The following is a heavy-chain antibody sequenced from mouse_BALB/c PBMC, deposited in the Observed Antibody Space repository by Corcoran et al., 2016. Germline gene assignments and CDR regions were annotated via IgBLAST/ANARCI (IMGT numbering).Heavy chain of an antibody. Sequence: QVQLVQSGAEVKKPGASVKVSCKASGYTFTGYYMHWVRQAPGQGLEWMGWINPNSGGTNYAQKFQGRVTMTRDTSISTAYMELSRLRSDDTAVYYCARDGTVVTPVYFLDYWGQGTLVTVSS. CDR2: INPNSGGT. CDR3: ARDGTVVTPVYFLDY. D-gene: IGHD2-1*01. J-gene: IGHJ4*01. CDR1: GYTFTGYY. V-gene: IGHV1-72*04.